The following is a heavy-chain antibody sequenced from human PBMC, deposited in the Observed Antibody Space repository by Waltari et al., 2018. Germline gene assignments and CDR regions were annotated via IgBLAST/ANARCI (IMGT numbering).Heavy chain of an antibody. CDR1: GFTFSRYS. J-gene: IGHJ4*02. CDR2: ISSSSSTI. V-gene: IGHV3-48*01. D-gene: IGHD6-13*01. Sequence: EVQLVESGGGLVQPGGSLRLSCAASGFTFSRYSMNWVRQAPGKGLEWVSYISSSSSTIYYADSVKGRFTISRDNAKNSLYLQMNSLRAEDTAVYYCANHRIAAAGTEEIWGQGTLVTVSS. CDR3: ANHRIAAAGTEEI.